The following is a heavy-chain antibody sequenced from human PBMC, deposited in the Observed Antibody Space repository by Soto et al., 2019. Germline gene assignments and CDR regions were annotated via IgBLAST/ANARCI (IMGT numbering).Heavy chain of an antibody. D-gene: IGHD6-13*01. CDR2: ISVSGTTI. CDR3: ARGEGSSYSNSWNDFDH. CDR1: GFTFRSYS. Sequence: EVQLVESGGGLVQPGGSLRLSCAASGFTFRSYSMSWVRQAPGKGLEWVSYISVSGTTIYYADSVKGRFTISRDDAGNSMDLQLNRLRDEDSAIYYCARGEGSSYSNSWNDFDHWGLGTLVTVSS. J-gene: IGHJ4*02. V-gene: IGHV3-48*02.